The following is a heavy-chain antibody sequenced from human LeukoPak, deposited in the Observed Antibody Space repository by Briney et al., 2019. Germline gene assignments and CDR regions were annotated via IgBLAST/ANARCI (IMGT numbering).Heavy chain of an antibody. CDR3: AREVTTNPWGSYRLFDY. Sequence: GASVKVSCKASGYTFTSYYMHWVRQAPGQGLEWMGIINPSGGSTSYAQKFQGRVTMTRDTSTSTVYMELSSLRSEDTAVYYCAREVTTNPWGSYRLFDYWGQGTLVTVSS. D-gene: IGHD3-16*02. CDR1: GYTFTSYY. CDR2: INPSGGST. V-gene: IGHV1-46*01. J-gene: IGHJ4*02.